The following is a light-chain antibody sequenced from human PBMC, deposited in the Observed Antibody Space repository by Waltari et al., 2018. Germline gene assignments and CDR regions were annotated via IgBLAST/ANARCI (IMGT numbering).Light chain of an antibody. J-gene: IGKJ2*02. CDR1: QHIYNY. V-gene: IGKV1-33*01. Sequence: DIQMTQSPSSLSASVGDRVTITCQASQHIYNYLNWYQQKPGKAPKLLIYAASNLQTGVPSRFSGDGSGTDFTFVISNLQPEDIATYYCQQYEGLPRTFGQGTKLEMK. CDR2: AAS. CDR3: QQYEGLPRT.